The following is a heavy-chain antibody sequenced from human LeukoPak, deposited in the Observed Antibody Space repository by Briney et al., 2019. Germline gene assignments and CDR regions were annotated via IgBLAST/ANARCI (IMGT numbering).Heavy chain of an antibody. V-gene: IGHV1-8*02. CDR3: ARRAGDYSHPYDY. D-gene: IGHD3-22*01. Sequence: ASVKVSCKASGYTFTSYDINWVRQAPGQGLEWMGWINPNSGGTNYAQKFQGRVTMTRNTSISTAYMELSSLRSEDTAVYYCARRAGDYSHPYDYWGQGTLVTVSS. CDR2: INPNSGGT. CDR1: GYTFTSYD. J-gene: IGHJ4*02.